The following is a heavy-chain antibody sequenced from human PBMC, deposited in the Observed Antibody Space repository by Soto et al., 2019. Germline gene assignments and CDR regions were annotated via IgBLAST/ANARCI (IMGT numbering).Heavy chain of an antibody. V-gene: IGHV3-21*01. D-gene: IGHD6-19*01. Sequence: GGSLRLSCAASGFTFSSYSMNWVRQAPGKGLEWVSSISSSSSYIYYADSVKGRFTISRDNAKNSLYLQMNSLRAEDTAVYYCARDMVEQWLVSDYTYFDYWGQGTLVTVSS. J-gene: IGHJ4*02. CDR1: GFTFSSYS. CDR2: ISSSSSYI. CDR3: ARDMVEQWLVSDYTYFDY.